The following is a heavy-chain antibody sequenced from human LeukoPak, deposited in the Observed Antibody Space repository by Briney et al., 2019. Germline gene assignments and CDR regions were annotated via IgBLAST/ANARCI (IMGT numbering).Heavy chain of an antibody. CDR2: ISYSGST. Sequence: SETLSLTCTASGASISSYYWSWIRQPPGKGLEWIGYISYSGSTNYNPSLKSRVTISVDTSKNQFSLKLSPVTAADTAVYYCAREITYYYDSSGYYYYFDYWGQGTLVTVSS. D-gene: IGHD3-22*01. CDR1: GASISSYY. CDR3: AREITYYYDSSGYYYYFDY. J-gene: IGHJ4*02. V-gene: IGHV4-59*12.